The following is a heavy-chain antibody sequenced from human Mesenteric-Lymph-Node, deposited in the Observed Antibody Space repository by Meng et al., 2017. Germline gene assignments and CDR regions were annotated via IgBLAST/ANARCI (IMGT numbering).Heavy chain of an antibody. J-gene: IGHJ3*02. D-gene: IGHD3-16*01. V-gene: IGHV1-69*05. CDR1: GGTFSSYA. CDR2: IIPIFGTA. Sequence: SLKVSCKASGGTFSSYAISWVRQAPGQGLEWMGGIIPIFGTANYAQKFQGRVTITTDESTSTAYMALSSLRSEDTAVYYCARDYGRGALGAFDIWGQGTMVTVSS. CDR3: ARDYGRGALGAFDI.